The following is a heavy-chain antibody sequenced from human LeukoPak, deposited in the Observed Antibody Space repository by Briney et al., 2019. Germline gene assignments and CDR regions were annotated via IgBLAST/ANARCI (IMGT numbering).Heavy chain of an antibody. CDR2: INSDGSST. V-gene: IGHV3-74*01. D-gene: IGHD3-22*01. J-gene: IGHJ4*02. CDR3: ARGKYDSSGYPLLGFDY. Sequence: GGSLRLSCAASGFTFSSYWMHWVRQAPGKGLVWVSRINSDGSSTSYADSVKGRFTISRDNAKKSLYLQMNSLRAEDTAVYYCARGKYDSSGYPLLGFDYWGQGTLVTVSS. CDR1: GFTFSSYW.